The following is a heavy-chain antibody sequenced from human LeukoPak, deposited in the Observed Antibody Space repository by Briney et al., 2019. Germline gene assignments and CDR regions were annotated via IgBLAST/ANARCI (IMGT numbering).Heavy chain of an antibody. CDR2: INSDGTTT. Sequence: QPGGSLRLSCAASGFSFSSYWMHWVRQAPGKGLVWVSHINSDGTTTNYADSVEGRFTISRDNAKNTLYLQMNSLRAEDTAVYYCARGTHWFDPWGQGTLATVSS. J-gene: IGHJ5*02. CDR1: GFSFSSYW. CDR3: ARGTHWFDP. V-gene: IGHV3-74*01.